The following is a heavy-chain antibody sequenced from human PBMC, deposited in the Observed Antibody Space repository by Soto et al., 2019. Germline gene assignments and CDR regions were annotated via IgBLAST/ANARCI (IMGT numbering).Heavy chain of an antibody. CDR1: GYTFINYG. V-gene: IGHV1-18*04. J-gene: IGHJ6*02. D-gene: IGHD4-4*01. CDR3: ARDQSTVTTRSYYDGIDV. Sequence: GASVKVSCKASGYTFINYGINWVRQAPGQGLEWMGWISAYSGNTFFAQNVQGRVTLTTDTFTSTAYMEVRSLRSDDTAVFYCARDQSTVTTRSYYDGIDVWGQGTTVTVSS. CDR2: ISAYSGNT.